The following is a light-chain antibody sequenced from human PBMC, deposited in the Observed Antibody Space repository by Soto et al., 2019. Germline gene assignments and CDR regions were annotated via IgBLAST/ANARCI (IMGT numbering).Light chain of an antibody. CDR2: GNS. CDR1: SSNIGAGYD. Sequence: QSVLTQPPSVSGSPGQRVTISCTGGSSNIGAGYDVHWYQQLPGAAPKRLIFGNSNRRPGVPDRFSGSKSGTSASLAITGLLAEDEADYYCQSYDSSLSGVVFGGGTKLTVL. CDR3: QSYDSSLSGVV. J-gene: IGLJ3*02. V-gene: IGLV1-40*01.